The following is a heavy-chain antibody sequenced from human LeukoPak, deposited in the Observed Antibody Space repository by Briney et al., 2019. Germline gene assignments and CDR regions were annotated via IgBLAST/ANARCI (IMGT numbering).Heavy chain of an antibody. Sequence: SVKVSCKASGGTFSSYAISWVRQAPGQGLEWMGRIIPILGIANYAQKFQGRVTITADKSTSTAYVELSSLRSEDTAVYYCARLVYCSGGSCYSPGAFDIWGQGTMVTVSS. CDR3: ARLVYCSGGSCYSPGAFDI. V-gene: IGHV1-69*04. J-gene: IGHJ3*02. CDR1: GGTFSSYA. D-gene: IGHD2-15*01. CDR2: IIPILGIA.